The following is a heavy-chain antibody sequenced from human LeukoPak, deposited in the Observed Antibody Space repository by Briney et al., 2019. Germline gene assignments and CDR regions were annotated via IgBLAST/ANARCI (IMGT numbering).Heavy chain of an antibody. CDR2: INPNSGDT. CDR1: GYTFTGYY. Sequence: ASMKVSCKASGYTFTGYYMNWVRQAPGQGLEWMGWINPNSGDTSYAQKFQGRVTMTRDTSISTAYMELSRLRSDDTAVYYCARAQYYYPHHYYVYWGQGTLLTVSS. V-gene: IGHV1-2*02. D-gene: IGHD3-10*01. CDR3: ARAQYYYPHHYYVY. J-gene: IGHJ4*02.